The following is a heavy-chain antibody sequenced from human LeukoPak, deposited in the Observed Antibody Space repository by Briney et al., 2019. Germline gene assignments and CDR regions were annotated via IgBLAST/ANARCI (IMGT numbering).Heavy chain of an antibody. CDR2: IDPSDSYT. J-gene: IGHJ4*02. CDR3: ARHKLGYYGSGPRGLDY. V-gene: IGHV5-10-1*01. Sequence: GESLKISCKGSGYSFTSYWISWVRQMPGKGLEWMGRIDPSDSYTNYSPSFQGHVTISADKSISTAYLQWSSLKASDTAMYYCARHKLGYYGSGPRGLDYWGQGTLVTVSS. CDR1: GYSFTSYW. D-gene: IGHD3-10*01.